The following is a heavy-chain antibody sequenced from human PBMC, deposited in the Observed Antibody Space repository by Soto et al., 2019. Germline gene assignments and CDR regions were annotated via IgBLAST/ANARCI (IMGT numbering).Heavy chain of an antibody. Sequence: SVKVSCKASGGSLSNYGISWVRQAPGQGLEWMGGIIPVFGTANYAQKFQGRVTITADESTNIVYMDVTSLRSEDTAVYYCARGDATKIVVTTYYTMDVWGQGTTVTVSS. CDR2: IIPVFGTA. D-gene: IGHD4-17*01. CDR1: GGSLSNYG. CDR3: ARGDATKIVVTTYYTMDV. V-gene: IGHV1-69*13. J-gene: IGHJ6*03.